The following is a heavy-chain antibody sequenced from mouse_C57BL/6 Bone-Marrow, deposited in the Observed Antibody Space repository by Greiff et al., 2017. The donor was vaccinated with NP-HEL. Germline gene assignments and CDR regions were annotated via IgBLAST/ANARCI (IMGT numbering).Heavy chain of an antibody. CDR2: IYPRSGNT. J-gene: IGHJ4*01. V-gene: IGHV1-81*01. CDR1: GYTFTSYG. Sequence: QVQLQQSGAELARPGASVKLSCKASGYTFTSYGISWVKQRPGQGLEWIGEIYPRSGNTYYNEKFKGKATLTVDKSSSTAYMELRSLTSEDSAVYFCARVWGHYAFRRPYAMDYWGQGTSVTVSS. CDR3: ARVWGHYAFRRPYAMDY. D-gene: IGHD1-1*02.